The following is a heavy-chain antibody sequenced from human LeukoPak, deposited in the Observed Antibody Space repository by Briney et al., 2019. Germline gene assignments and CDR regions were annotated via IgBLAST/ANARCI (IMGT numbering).Heavy chain of an antibody. V-gene: IGHV4-34*01. CDR2: INHSGST. Sequence: KPSETLSLTCADYGGSFSGYYWSWIRQPPGKGLEWIGEINHSGSTNYNPSLKSRVTISVDTSKNQFSLKLSSVTAADTAVYYCARARRAAAGKKTYYYYYMDVWGKGTTVTVSS. J-gene: IGHJ6*03. D-gene: IGHD6-13*01. CDR1: GGSFSGYY. CDR3: ARARRAAAGKKTYYYYYMDV.